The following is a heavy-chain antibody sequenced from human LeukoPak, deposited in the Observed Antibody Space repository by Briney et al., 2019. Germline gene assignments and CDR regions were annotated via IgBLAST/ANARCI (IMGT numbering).Heavy chain of an antibody. D-gene: IGHD3-10*01. Sequence: SETLPLTLTVCGGSISNYFWGWIRQPPGKGLEWIGYIYYSGSTNYNPSLKSRVTISVDTSKNQFSLRLSSVTAADTAVYYCAREHSYGSGSFYSTNWFEPWGQGTLVTVSS. CDR1: GGSISNYF. V-gene: IGHV4-59*01. CDR3: AREHSYGSGSFYSTNWFEP. J-gene: IGHJ5*02. CDR2: IYYSGST.